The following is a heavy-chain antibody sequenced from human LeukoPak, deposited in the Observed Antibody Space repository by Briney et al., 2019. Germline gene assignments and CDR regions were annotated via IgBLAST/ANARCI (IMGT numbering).Heavy chain of an antibody. D-gene: IGHD3-9*01. CDR1: GFTFSRYA. J-gene: IGHJ5*02. Sequence: GGSLRLSCTASGFTFSRYALHWVRQAPGKGLEWVGRIKSKTDGGTTDYAAPVKGRFTISRDDSKNTLYLQMNSLKTEDTAVYYCTTDNWGPYDILTGYYMGNWFDPWGQGTLVTVSS. V-gene: IGHV3-15*01. CDR2: IKSKTDGGTT. CDR3: TTDNWGPYDILTGYYMGNWFDP.